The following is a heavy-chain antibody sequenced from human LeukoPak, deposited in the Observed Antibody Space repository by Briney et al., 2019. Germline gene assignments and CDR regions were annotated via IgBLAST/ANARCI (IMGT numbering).Heavy chain of an antibody. V-gene: IGHV3-23*01. Sequence: GGSPRLSCAASGFTFNNYAMCWVRQAPGKGLEWVSAISGSGGDTYYADSVKGRFTISRDNSRDTVYLQMSGLRADDTAVFYCARITPWIQYREYGMDVWGQGTTVTVSS. CDR2: ISGSGGDT. J-gene: IGHJ6*02. D-gene: IGHD5-18*01. CDR3: ARITPWIQYREYGMDV. CDR1: GFTFNNYA.